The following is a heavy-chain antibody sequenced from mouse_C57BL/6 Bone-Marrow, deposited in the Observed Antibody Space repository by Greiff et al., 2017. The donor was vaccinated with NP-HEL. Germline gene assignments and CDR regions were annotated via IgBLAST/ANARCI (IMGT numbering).Heavy chain of an antibody. CDR2: IYPGSGST. V-gene: IGHV1-55*01. CDR1: GYTFTSYW. CDR3: ARGYYYGSPYYFDY. Sequence: QVQLKLPGAELVKPGASVKMSCKASGYTFTSYWITWVKQRPGQGLEWIGDIYPGSGSTNYNEKFKSKATLTVDTSSSTAYMQLSSLTSEDSAVYYCARGYYYGSPYYFDYWGQGTTLTVSS. D-gene: IGHD1-1*01. J-gene: IGHJ2*01.